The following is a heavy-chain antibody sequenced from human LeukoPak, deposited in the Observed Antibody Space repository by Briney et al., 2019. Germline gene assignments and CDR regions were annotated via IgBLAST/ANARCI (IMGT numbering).Heavy chain of an antibody. V-gene: IGHV3-21*01. Sequence: GGSLRLSCEGSGFTFNSYSMNWVRQAPGKGLEWVSSISSSSSYIFYADSLKGRFTISRDNAKNSLYLQMNSLRAEDTAVYYCARDRSTIVRSFDYWGQGTLVTVSS. D-gene: IGHD1-26*01. CDR2: ISSSSSYI. CDR3: ARDRSTIVRSFDY. J-gene: IGHJ4*02. CDR1: GFTFNSYS.